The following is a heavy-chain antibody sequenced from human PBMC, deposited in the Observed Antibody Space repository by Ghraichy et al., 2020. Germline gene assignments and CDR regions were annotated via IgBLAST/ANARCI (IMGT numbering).Heavy chain of an antibody. CDR3: ARLEGLYEWSIGDVYYYMDV. V-gene: IGHV3-48*02. Sequence: GGSLRLSCAASGFTFSNYDMNWVRQAPGKGLEWVSYISMSSSTIYYADFVRGRFTVSRDNAKNSLYLQMNRLSDEDTAVYYCARLEGLYEWSIGDVYYYMDVWGKGITVTVSS. CDR1: GFTFSNYD. D-gene: IGHD1-1*01. J-gene: IGHJ6*03. CDR2: ISMSSSTI.